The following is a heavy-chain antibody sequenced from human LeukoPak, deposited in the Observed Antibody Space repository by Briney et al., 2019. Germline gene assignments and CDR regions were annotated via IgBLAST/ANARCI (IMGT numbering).Heavy chain of an antibody. D-gene: IGHD2-15*01. V-gene: IGHV4-59*08. Sequence: KSSGTLSLSCTVSGGSISSYYWSWIRQPPGKGLEWIGYIYYGGGANYKPSLKCRVTISVDTSKNPFSLKLNCVTAADTAVYYCARRDRRGQPALFDHWGQGTLVTVSS. CDR3: ARRDRRGQPALFDH. J-gene: IGHJ4*02. CDR2: IYYGGGA. CDR1: GGSISSYY.